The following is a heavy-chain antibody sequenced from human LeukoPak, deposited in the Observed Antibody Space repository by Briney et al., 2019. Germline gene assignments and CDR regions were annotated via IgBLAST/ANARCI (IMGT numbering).Heavy chain of an antibody. V-gene: IGHV3-23*01. J-gene: IGHJ4*02. D-gene: IGHD3-22*01. Sequence: GGSLRLTCAASGFTFSSYAMSWVRQAPGKGLEWVSAISGSGGSTYYADSVKGRFTISRDNSKNTLYLQMNSLRAEDTAVYYCAKYPYDSSGYSDYWGQGTLVTVSS. CDR1: GFTFSSYA. CDR2: ISGSGGST. CDR3: AKYPYDSSGYSDY.